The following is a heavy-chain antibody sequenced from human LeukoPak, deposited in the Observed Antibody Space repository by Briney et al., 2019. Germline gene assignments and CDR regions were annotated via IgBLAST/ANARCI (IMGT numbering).Heavy chain of an antibody. CDR3: ARGLRGVVIIPYYYMDV. D-gene: IGHD3-3*01. V-gene: IGHV4-34*01. CDR1: GGSFSGYY. CDR2: INHSGST. J-gene: IGHJ6*03. Sequence: SETLSLTCAVYGGSFSGYYWSWIRQLPGKGLEWIGEINHSGSTNYNPSLKSRVTISVDTSKNQFSLKLRSVTAADTAVYYCARGLRGVVIIPYYYMDVWGKGTTVTVSS.